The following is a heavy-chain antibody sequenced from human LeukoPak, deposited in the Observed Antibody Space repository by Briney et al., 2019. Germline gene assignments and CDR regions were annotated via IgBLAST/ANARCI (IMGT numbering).Heavy chain of an antibody. CDR2: ISPSSGGT. V-gene: IGHV1-2*02. D-gene: IGHD7-27*01. CDR3: ARGWGFGSIDY. Sequence: GASVKVSCKASGYTFTSYYVHWVRQAPGQGLEWMGWISPSSGGTNYAQKFQGRVTMTRDTSISTAYMELSSLRSDDTAVYYCARGWGFGSIDYWGQGTLVTVSS. J-gene: IGHJ4*02. CDR1: GYTFTSYY.